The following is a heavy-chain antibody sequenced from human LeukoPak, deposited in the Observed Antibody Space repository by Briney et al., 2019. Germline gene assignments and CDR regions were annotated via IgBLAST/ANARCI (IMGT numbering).Heavy chain of an antibody. CDR2: IYSGGST. D-gene: IGHD4-17*01. V-gene: IGHV3-66*01. CDR3: ARAADYGVYFAGFEYFQH. CDR1: GFTVSSNY. Sequence: GGSLRLSCAASGFTVSSNYMSWVRQAPGKGLEWVSVIYSGGSTYYADSVKGRFTISRDNSKNTLYLQMNSLRAEDTAVYYCARAADYGVYFAGFEYFQHWGQGTLVTVSS. J-gene: IGHJ1*01.